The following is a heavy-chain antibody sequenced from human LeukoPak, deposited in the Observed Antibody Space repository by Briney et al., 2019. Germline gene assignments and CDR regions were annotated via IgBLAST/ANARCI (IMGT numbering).Heavy chain of an antibody. V-gene: IGHV3-23*01. D-gene: IGHD2-15*01. J-gene: IGHJ6*02. CDR3: ARDQLGYCSGGSCYSKDHYYYYGMDV. CDR1: GFTFSSYA. Sequence: GGSLRLSCAASGFTFSSYAMSWVRQAPGKGLEWVSAISGSGGSTYYADSVKGRFTISRDNSKNTLYLQMNSLRAEDTAVYYCARDQLGYCSGGSCYSKDHYYYYGMDVWGQGTTVTVSS. CDR2: ISGSGGST.